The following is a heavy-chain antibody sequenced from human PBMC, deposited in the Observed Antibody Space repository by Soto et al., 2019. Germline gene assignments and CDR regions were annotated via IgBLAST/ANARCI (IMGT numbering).Heavy chain of an antibody. V-gene: IGHV4-39*01. CDR1: GGSIRMSSYY. D-gene: IGHD3-10*01. Sequence: SEALSLTCTVSGGSIRMSSYYWGWIRQPPGKGLEWIGSIHYSGSTYYNPSLKSRITLSVDTSKNQFSLKLSSVTAADTAVYYCATPYGSGSYYYSFDYWGQGIQVT. CDR3: ATPYGSGSYYYSFDY. J-gene: IGHJ4*02. CDR2: IHYSGST.